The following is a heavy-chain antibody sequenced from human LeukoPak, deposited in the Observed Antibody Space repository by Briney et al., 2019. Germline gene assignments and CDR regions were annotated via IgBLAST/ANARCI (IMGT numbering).Heavy chain of an antibody. V-gene: IGHV3-21*04. CDR3: AKDHSSGWSSGY. Sequence: KAGGSLRLSCAASGFTFSSYSMNWVRQAPGKGLEWVSSISSSSSYIYYADSVKGRFTISRDNAKNSLYLQMNSLRAEDTAVYYCAKDHSSGWSSGYWGQGTLVTVSS. CDR2: ISSSSSYI. D-gene: IGHD6-19*01. CDR1: GFTFSSYS. J-gene: IGHJ4*02.